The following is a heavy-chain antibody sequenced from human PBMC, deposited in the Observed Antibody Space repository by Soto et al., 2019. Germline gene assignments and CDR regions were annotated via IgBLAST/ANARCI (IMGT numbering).Heavy chain of an antibody. CDR3: DRYSAHCSGGSWYPRKYYYYGMDV. Sequence: QVQLQESGPGLVKPSQTLSLTCTVSGGSISSGDYYWSWIRQPPGKGLEWIGYIYYSGSTYYNPSLKSRVTISVDTSKNQCSLKLSSVTAADTAVYYSDRYSAHCSGGSWYPRKYYYYGMDVWGQGTTVTVSS. CDR1: GGSISSGDYY. V-gene: IGHV4-30-4*01. CDR2: IYYSGST. D-gene: IGHD2-15*01. J-gene: IGHJ6*02.